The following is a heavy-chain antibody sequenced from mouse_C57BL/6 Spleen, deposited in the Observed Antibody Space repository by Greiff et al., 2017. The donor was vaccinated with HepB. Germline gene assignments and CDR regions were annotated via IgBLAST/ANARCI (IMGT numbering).Heavy chain of an antibody. CDR3: ARDDDYDAY. CDR2: ISDGGSYT. V-gene: IGHV5-4*01. CDR1: GFTFSSYA. J-gene: IGHJ3*01. Sequence: EVQVVESGGGLVKPGGSLKLSCAASGFTFSSYAMSWVRQTPEKRLEWVATISDGGSYTYYPDNVKGRFTISRDNAKNNLYLQMIHLKSEDTAMYYCARDDDYDAYWGQGTLVTVSA. D-gene: IGHD2-4*01.